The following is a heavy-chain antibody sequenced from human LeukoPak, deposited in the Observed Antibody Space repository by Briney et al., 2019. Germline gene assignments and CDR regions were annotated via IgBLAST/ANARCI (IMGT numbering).Heavy chain of an antibody. J-gene: IGHJ3*02. CDR2: IIPILGIA. V-gene: IGHV1-69*04. CDR3: ASSPLVGATFAFDI. CDR1: GGTFSSYA. Sequence: SVKVSCKAAGGTFSSYAISWVRQAPGQGLEWMGRIIPILGIANYAQKFQGRVTITADKSTSTAYMELSSLRSEDTAVYYCASSPLVGATFAFDIWGQGTKVTVSS. D-gene: IGHD1-26*01.